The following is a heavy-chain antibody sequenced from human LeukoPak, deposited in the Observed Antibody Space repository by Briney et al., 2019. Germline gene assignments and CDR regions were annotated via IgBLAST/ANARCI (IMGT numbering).Heavy chain of an antibody. V-gene: IGHV3-23*01. CDR3: ARSGGSYWY. CDR2: ISGSGGST. J-gene: IGHJ4*02. CDR1: GFTFSSYG. D-gene: IGHD3-10*01. Sequence: LSGGTLRLSCAASGFTFSSYGMSWVRQAPGKGLEWVSAISGSGGSTYYADSVKGRFTISRDNSKNTLYLQMNSLRAKDTAIYYCARSGGSYWYWGQGTLVTVSS.